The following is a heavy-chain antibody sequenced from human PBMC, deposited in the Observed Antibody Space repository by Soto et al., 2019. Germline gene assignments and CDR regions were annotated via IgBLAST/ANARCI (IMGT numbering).Heavy chain of an antibody. V-gene: IGHV3-49*03. D-gene: IGHD3-10*01. Sequence: PGGSLRLSCTASGFTFGDYAMSWFRQAPGKGLEWVGFIRSKAYGGTTEYAASVKGRFTISRDDSKSIAYLQMNSLKTEDTAVYYCTRATNYYGSGSYYPNWFDPWGQGTLVTVSS. CDR3: TRATNYYGSGSYYPNWFDP. CDR2: IRSKAYGGTT. CDR1: GFTFGDYA. J-gene: IGHJ5*02.